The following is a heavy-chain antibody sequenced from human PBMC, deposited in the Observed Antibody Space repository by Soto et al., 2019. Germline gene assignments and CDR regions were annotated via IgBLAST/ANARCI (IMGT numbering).Heavy chain of an antibody. J-gene: IGHJ4*02. D-gene: IGHD3-16*02. CDR3: ATESTWDDYIWGSYLPSTIDY. CDR1: GFTFSSYS. CDR2: ISSSSSTI. Sequence: EVQLVESGGGLVQPGGSLRLSCAASGFTFSSYSMNWVRQAPGKGLEWVSYISSSSSTIYYADSVKGRFTISRDNAKNSLYLQMNSLRAEDTAVYYCATESTWDDYIWGSYLPSTIDYWGQGTLVTVSS. V-gene: IGHV3-48*01.